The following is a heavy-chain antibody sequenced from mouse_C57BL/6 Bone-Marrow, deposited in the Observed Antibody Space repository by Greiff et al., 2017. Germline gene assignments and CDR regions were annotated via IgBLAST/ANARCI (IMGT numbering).Heavy chain of an antibody. V-gene: IGHV1-81*01. J-gene: IGHJ2*01. CDR1: GYTFTSYG. Sequence: QVQLQQSGAELARPGASVKLSCKASGYTFTSYGISWVKQRTGQGLEWIGEIYPRSGNTYYNEKFKGKATLTADKSSSTAYMELRSLTSEDSAVYFCARLGYYGSSRSWGNYWGQGTTLTVSS. CDR3: ARLGYYGSSRSWGNY. CDR2: IYPRSGNT. D-gene: IGHD1-1*01.